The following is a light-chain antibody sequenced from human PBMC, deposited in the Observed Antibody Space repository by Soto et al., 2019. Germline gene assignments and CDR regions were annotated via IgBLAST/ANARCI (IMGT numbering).Light chain of an antibody. CDR3: QQYGNSPQT. J-gene: IGKJ2*01. CDR2: DAS. Sequence: ETVLTQSPGTLSLSPGERATLSCRASQSIGSSYLAWYQQKPGQAPRLLIYDASSRATGIPDRFSGSGSGTDFTLTISRLELEDFAVYYCQQYGNSPQTFGQGTKLEIK. V-gene: IGKV3-20*01. CDR1: QSIGSSY.